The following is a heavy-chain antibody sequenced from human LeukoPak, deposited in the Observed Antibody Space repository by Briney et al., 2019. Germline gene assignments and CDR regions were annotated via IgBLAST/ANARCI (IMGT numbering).Heavy chain of an antibody. V-gene: IGHV3-48*03. D-gene: IGHD6-19*01. CDR1: GFTFSSYE. CDR3: ARVIPNSSGSLDY. J-gene: IGHJ4*02. Sequence: PGGSLRLSCAASGFTFSSYEMNWVRQAPGKGLEWVSYIRSSGSTIYYADSVKGRFSISRDNAKNSLYLQMNSLRAEDTAVYYCARVIPNSSGSLDYWGQGTLVTVSS. CDR2: IRSSGSTI.